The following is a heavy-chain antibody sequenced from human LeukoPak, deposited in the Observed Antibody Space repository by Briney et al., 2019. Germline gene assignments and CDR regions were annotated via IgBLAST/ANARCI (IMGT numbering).Heavy chain of an antibody. Sequence: PGGSLRLSCAASGFTFTSYSMNWVRQAPGEGLEWVSNISSSGSYMYYADSVKGRFTISRDNANNSLYLQMNSLRAEDAAVYYCARTATSMVRGVSDYWGQGTLVTVSS. D-gene: IGHD3-10*01. CDR2: ISSSGSYM. CDR3: ARTATSMVRGVSDY. CDR1: GFTFTSYS. V-gene: IGHV3-21*04. J-gene: IGHJ4*02.